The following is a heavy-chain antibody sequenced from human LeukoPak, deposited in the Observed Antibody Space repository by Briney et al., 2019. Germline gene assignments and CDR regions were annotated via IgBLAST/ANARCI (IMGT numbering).Heavy chain of an antibody. CDR1: GFTFSSYA. D-gene: IGHD1-26*01. CDR2: ISSSGGTT. V-gene: IGHV3-23*01. Sequence: PGGSLRLSCAASGFTFSSYAMNWGRQAPGKGLEWVSGISSSGGTTYYADSVKGRFTISRDNSKNTLYLQMNSLRGEDTAVYYCAKEDPGATFDYWGQGTLVTVSS. CDR3: AKEDPGATFDY. J-gene: IGHJ4*02.